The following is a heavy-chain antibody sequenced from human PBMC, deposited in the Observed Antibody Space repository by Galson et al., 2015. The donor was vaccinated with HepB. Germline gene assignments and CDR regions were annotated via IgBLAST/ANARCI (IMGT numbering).Heavy chain of an antibody. CDR3: ASQTGSSGC. V-gene: IGHV3-30-3*01. CDR1: GFTVSSYA. Sequence: ALRLSCAASGFTVSSYAMHWVRQAPGKGLEWVAVISYDGSNKYYADSVKGRFTISRDNSKNTLYLQMNSLRAEDTAVYYCASQTGSSGCWGQETLVTVSS. J-gene: IGHJ4*02. CDR2: ISYDGSNK. D-gene: IGHD6-19*01.